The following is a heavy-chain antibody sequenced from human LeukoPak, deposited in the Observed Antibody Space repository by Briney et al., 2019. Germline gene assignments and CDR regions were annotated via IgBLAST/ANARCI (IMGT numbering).Heavy chain of an antibody. Sequence: SETLSLTCAVYGGSFGGYYWSWIRQPPGKGLEWIGEINHSGSTNYNPSLKSRVTISVDTSKNQFPLKLSSVTAADTAVHYCARGLGHSSGWYHTVPNYYYYGMDVWGQGTTVTVSS. D-gene: IGHD6-19*01. CDR1: GGSFGGYY. CDR3: ARGLGHSSGWYHTVPNYYYYGMDV. V-gene: IGHV4-34*01. CDR2: INHSGST. J-gene: IGHJ6*02.